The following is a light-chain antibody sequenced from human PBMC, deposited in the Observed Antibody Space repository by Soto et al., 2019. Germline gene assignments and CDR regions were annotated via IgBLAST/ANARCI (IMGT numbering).Light chain of an antibody. CDR1: SSDVGGYNY. J-gene: IGLJ2*01. Sequence: QSVLTQPRSVSGSPGQSVTISCTGTSSDVGGYNYVSWYQQHPDKAPKLVIYDVTKRPPGVPDRFSGSKSGNTASLTISGLQAEDEADYYCCSYAGTYTFVFGGGTKLTVL. CDR2: DVT. CDR3: CSYAGTYTFV. V-gene: IGLV2-11*01.